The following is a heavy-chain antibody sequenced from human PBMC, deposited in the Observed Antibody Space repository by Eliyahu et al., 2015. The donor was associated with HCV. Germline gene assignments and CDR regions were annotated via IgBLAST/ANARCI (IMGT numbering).Heavy chain of an antibody. D-gene: IGHD5-24*01. J-gene: IGHJ3*02. CDR3: ARDSSRRDGYNLDI. CDR1: GFXFSXXW. CDR2: INSDGSST. Sequence: EVQLVESGGGLVQPGGSLRLSCAASGFXFSXXWXHWVRQXXGKGLVWVSRINSDGSSTSYADSVKGRFTISRDNAKNTLYLQMNSLRAEDTAVYYCARDSSRRDGYNLDIWGQGTMVTVSS. V-gene: IGHV3-74*01.